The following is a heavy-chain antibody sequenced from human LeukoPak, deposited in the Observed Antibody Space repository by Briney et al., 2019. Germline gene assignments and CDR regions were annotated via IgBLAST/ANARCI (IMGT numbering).Heavy chain of an antibody. CDR1: GGSFSGYY. J-gene: IGHJ4*02. D-gene: IGHD6-19*01. CDR2: ISSSSSHT. V-gene: IGHV3-11*06. CDR3: ARTNLGSGWRFDY. Sequence: KPSETLSLTCAVYGGSFSGYYWSWIRQAPGKGLEWVSYISSSSSHTNYADSVKGRFTISRGNAKNSLYLQMNSLRAEDTAVYYCARTNLGSGWRFDYWGQGTLVTVSS.